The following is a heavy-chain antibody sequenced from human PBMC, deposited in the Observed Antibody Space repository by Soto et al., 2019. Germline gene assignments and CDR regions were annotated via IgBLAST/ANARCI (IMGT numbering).Heavy chain of an antibody. CDR2: IWHDGSNT. J-gene: IGHJ5*01. CDR1: GFAFSTYA. CDR3: AIDHWSILSCGGDGHSMDS. D-gene: IGHD2-21*02. Sequence: QVQLVESGGGVVQTGMSLRLSCAASGFAFSTYAMHWVRQAPGRGLEWVAVIWHDGSNTKYADFVKGRFTVSKDDSKSTLYLPMDSLTAQDTAVYYCAIDHWSILSCGGDGHSMDSCGQGTRVTVAA. V-gene: IGHV3-33*03.